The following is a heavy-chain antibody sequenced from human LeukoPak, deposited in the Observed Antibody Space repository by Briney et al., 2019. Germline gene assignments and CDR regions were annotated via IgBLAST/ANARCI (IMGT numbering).Heavy chain of an antibody. V-gene: IGHV3-23*01. CDR2: ISGSGGST. CDR1: GFTFSSYG. Sequence: GGTLRLSCAASGFTFSSYGMSWVRQAPGKGLEWVSAISGSGGSTYYADSVKGRFTISRDNSKNTLYLQMNSLRAEDTAVYYCARGSGSTNYYGSGSYTARGWFDPWGQGTLVTVSS. D-gene: IGHD3-10*01. J-gene: IGHJ5*02. CDR3: ARGSGSTNYYGSGSYTARGWFDP.